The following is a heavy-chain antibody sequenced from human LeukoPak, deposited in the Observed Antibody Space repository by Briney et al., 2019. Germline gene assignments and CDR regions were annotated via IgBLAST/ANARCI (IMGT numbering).Heavy chain of an antibody. Sequence: PSETLSLTCTVSGGYIGSFYWSWIRQPPGKGLEWIGYIYYNGRTNYNPSLESRVTISVDTSKKEIYLNMRSVTAADTAVYYCARARSPYYYYGMDVWGQGTTVTVSS. CDR3: ARARSPYYYYGMDV. CDR1: GGYIGSFY. V-gene: IGHV4-59*01. D-gene: IGHD2-15*01. J-gene: IGHJ6*02. CDR2: IYYNGRT.